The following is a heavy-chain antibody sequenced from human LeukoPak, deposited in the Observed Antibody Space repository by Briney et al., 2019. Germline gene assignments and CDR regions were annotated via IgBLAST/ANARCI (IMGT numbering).Heavy chain of an antibody. D-gene: IGHD2-2*02. J-gene: IGHJ3*02. CDR1: GYTFTGYY. V-gene: IGHV1-2*04. CDR3: ARDQRYCSSTSCYNGDAFDI. Sequence: ASVKVSCKASGYTFTGYYMHWVRQAPGQGLEWMGWINPNSGGTNYAQKFQGWVTMTRDTSISTAYLELSRLRSDDTAVYYCARDQRYCSSTSCYNGDAFDIWGQGTMVTVSS. CDR2: INPNSGGT.